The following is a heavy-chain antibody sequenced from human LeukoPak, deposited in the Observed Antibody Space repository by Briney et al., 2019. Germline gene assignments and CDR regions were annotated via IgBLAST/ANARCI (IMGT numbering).Heavy chain of an antibody. V-gene: IGHV3-30*18. Sequence: GRSLRLSCAASGFTFSSYGMHWVRQAPGEGLEWVAVMSYDGSKKYYADSVKDRFTISRDNTKNTMYLQMNSLRAEDTAVYYCAKDMEYSYGWGGGYFDFWGQGTLVTVSS. D-gene: IGHD5-18*01. CDR2: MSYDGSKK. J-gene: IGHJ4*02. CDR1: GFTFSSYG. CDR3: AKDMEYSYGWGGGYFDF.